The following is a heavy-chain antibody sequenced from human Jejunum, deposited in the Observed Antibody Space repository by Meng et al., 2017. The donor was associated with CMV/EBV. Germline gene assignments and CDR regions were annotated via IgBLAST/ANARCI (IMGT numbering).Heavy chain of an antibody. J-gene: IGHJ4*02. CDR2: IRYDGSST. D-gene: IGHD1-26*01. CDR1: GFNLNSYG. Sequence: QVQLVESGGGVVQPGESLRLSCGASGFNLNSYGMHWVRQAPGKGLEWVAFIRYDGSSTYYADSVKGRFAISRDNSKNTLYVQMNALRPEDTAVYYCARVGLKYSMAAEGFDYWGQGTLVTVSS. V-gene: IGHV3-30*02. CDR3: ARVGLKYSMAAEGFDY.